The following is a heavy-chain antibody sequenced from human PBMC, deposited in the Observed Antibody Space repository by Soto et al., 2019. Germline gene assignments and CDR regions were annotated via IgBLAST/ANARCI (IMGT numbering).Heavy chain of an antibody. D-gene: IGHD1-1*01. Sequence: QVQLVQSGAEVKKPGASVKVSCKASGFTFTNYYIHWVRQAPGQGLEWMGLINRSGGGTFYAQKFQGRVTVTRDTSTGTVYMELSNLRSEDTAVYFCARDSGDTTLRQWGRSFHYWGQGTLVTVSS. J-gene: IGHJ4*02. CDR2: INRSGGGT. CDR1: GFTFTNYY. CDR3: ARDSGDTTLRQWGRSFHY. V-gene: IGHV1-46*01.